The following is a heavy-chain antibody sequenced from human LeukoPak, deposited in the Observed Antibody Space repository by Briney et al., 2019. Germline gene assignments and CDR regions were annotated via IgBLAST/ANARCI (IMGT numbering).Heavy chain of an antibody. Sequence: PGGSLRLSCAASGFAFSTYWMHWVRQAPGKGLVWVSRISSDGSSTSYADSVKGRFTISGDNAARTVYMQMNSLRAEDTAVYYCARLPGDDISGRHFDYWGQGILVSVSS. CDR1: GFAFSTYW. V-gene: IGHV3-74*01. J-gene: IGHJ4*02. D-gene: IGHD3-22*01. CDR3: ARLPGDDISGRHFDY. CDR2: ISSDGSST.